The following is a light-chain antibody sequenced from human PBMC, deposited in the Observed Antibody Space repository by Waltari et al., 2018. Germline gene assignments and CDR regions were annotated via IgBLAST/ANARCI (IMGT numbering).Light chain of an antibody. Sequence: QTVVTQEPSVSVSPGGTVTLTCALSSGSVSTSFYPSWYQQTPGQAPRTLIYSTNTLLFGVPTRFSCSILGNKSALTIAGAQADDEADYYCVLYMDSGVWVFGGGTKLTVL. V-gene: IGLV8-61*01. CDR2: STN. CDR1: SGSVSTSFY. CDR3: VLYMDSGVWV. J-gene: IGLJ3*02.